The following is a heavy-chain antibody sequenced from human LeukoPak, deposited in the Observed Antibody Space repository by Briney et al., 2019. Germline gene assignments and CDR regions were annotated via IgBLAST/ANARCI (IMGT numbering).Heavy chain of an antibody. D-gene: IGHD3-10*01. J-gene: IGHJ4*02. CDR2: ISSNGGST. Sequence: GGSLRLSCLASGFTLSSYAMHWVRQAPGKGLEYVSVISSNGGSTNYADSVKGRFTISRDNSRNTLYLQMSSLRAEDTAVYYCVKDRHFYYGSGSLLEYWGQGTLVTVSS. CDR1: GFTLSSYA. CDR3: VKDRHFYYGSGSLLEY. V-gene: IGHV3-64D*06.